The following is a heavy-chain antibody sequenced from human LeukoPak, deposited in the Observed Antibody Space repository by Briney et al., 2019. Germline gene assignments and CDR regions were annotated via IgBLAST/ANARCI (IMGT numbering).Heavy chain of an antibody. J-gene: IGHJ4*02. CDR1: GFTFNTYA. D-gene: IGHD6-19*01. CDR2: ISESGGST. CDR3: AKAGSDWYYFDS. Sequence: PGGSLRLSCAASGFTFNTYAMTWVRQAPGKGLEWVSDISESGGSTYYEDSVQGRFTISRDNSQNTLYLQMNSLRVEDTAIYYCAKAGSDWYYFDSWGQGTLVTVSS. V-gene: IGHV3-23*01.